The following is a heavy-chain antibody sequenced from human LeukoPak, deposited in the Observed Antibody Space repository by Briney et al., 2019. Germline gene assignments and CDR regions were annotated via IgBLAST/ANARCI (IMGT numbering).Heavy chain of an antibody. CDR1: GYTFTNYY. Sequence: ASVKVSCKASGYTFTNYYMHWVRQAPGQGLEWMGRINPNSGGTNYAQKFQGRVTMTRDTSISTAYMELSRLRSDDTAVYYCAREESSSWFIDYWGQGTLVTVSS. D-gene: IGHD6-13*01. V-gene: IGHV1-2*06. CDR3: AREESSSWFIDY. J-gene: IGHJ4*02. CDR2: INPNSGGT.